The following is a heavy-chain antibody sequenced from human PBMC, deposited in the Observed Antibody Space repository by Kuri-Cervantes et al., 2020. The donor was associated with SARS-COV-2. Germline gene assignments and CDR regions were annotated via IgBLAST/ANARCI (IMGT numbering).Heavy chain of an antibody. Sequence: ASVKVSCKASGYTFTDYYMHWVRQAPGQGLEWMGWINPNSGGTNYAQKFQGWVTMTRDTSISTACMELSRLRSDDTAVYYCARGMVRGIIQYYYYAMDAWGQGTTVTVSS. J-gene: IGHJ6*01. CDR3: ARGMVRGIIQYYYYAMDA. V-gene: IGHV1-2*04. CDR1: GYTFTDYY. D-gene: IGHD3-10*01. CDR2: INPNSGGT.